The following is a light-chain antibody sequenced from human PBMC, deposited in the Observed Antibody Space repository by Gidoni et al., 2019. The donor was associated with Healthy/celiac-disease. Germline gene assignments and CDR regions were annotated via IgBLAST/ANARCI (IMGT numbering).Light chain of an antibody. CDR1: QSISSW. V-gene: IGKV1-5*03. Sequence: DIQLTQSPSTLSASVGDRVTITCRASQSISSWLAWYQQKPGKAPKLLIYKAPSLESGVPSRFSGSGSGTEFTLTISSLQPDDFATYYCQQYNSYSGGTFGQGTKVEIK. CDR2: KAP. CDR3: QQYNSYSGGT. J-gene: IGKJ1*01.